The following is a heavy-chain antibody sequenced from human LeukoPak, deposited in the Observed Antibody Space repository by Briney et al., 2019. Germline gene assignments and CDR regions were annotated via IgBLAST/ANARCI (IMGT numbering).Heavy chain of an antibody. J-gene: IGHJ6*02. V-gene: IGHV1-69*13. D-gene: IGHD3-10*01. Sequence: GASVKVSCKASGGTFSSYAISWVRQAPGQGLEWMGGIIPIFGTANYAQKFQGRVTITADESTSTAYMELSSLRSEDTAVYYCARGRMVRGVRVYYYYGMDVWDQGTTVTVSS. CDR3: ARGRMVRGVRVYYYYGMDV. CDR1: GGTFSSYA. CDR2: IIPIFGTA.